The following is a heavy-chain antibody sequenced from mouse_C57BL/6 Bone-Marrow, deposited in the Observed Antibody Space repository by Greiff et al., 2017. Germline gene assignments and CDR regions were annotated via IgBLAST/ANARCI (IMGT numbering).Heavy chain of an antibody. D-gene: IGHD1-1*01. CDR1: GFSLTSYG. CDR3: ASTTGGLGFAY. J-gene: IGHJ3*01. CDR2: IWGVGST. Sequence: VKLVESGPGLVAPSQSLSITCTVSGFSLTSYGVDWVRQSPGKGLEWLGVIWGVGSTNYNSALKSRLGICKDNSKSQVFLKMNSLQTDDTAMYYCASTTGGLGFAYWGQGTLVTVSA. V-gene: IGHV2-6*01.